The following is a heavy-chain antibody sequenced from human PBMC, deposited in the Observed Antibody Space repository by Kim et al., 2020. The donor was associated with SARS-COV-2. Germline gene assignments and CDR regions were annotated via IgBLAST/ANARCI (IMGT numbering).Heavy chain of an antibody. V-gene: IGHV3-33*06. D-gene: IGHD6-13*01. CDR3: AEDNGRSWYKYYYYYYGMDV. CDR2: IWYDGSNK. Sequence: GGSLRLSCAASGFTFSSYGMHWVRQAPGKGLEWVAVIWYDGSNKYYADSVKGRFNISRDNSKNTLYLQMNSLRAEDTAVYYCAEDNGRSWYKYYYYYYGMDVWGQGTTVTVSS. J-gene: IGHJ6*02. CDR1: GFTFSSYG.